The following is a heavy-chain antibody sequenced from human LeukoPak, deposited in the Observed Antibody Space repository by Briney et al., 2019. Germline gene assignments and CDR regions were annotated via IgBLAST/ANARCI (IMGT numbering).Heavy chain of an antibody. CDR1: GCSISSYY. V-gene: IGHV4-59*01. J-gene: IGHJ1*01. CDR3: ARAGPYDSRYFQH. CDR2: IYYSGST. D-gene: IGHD3-22*01. Sequence: PSETLSLTCTVSGCSISSYYWSWIRQPPGKGLEWIGYIYYSGSTNYNPSLKSRVTISVDTSKNQFSLKLSSVTAADTAVYYCARAGPYDSRYFQHWGQGTLVTVSS.